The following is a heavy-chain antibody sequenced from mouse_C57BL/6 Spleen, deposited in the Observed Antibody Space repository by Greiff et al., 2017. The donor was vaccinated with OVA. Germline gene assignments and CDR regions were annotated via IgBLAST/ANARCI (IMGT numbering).Heavy chain of an antibody. CDR1: GYTFTSYW. J-gene: IGHJ4*01. CDR3: ARTSCDYAMDY. CDR2: IDPSDSYT. V-gene: IGHV1-69*01. Sequence: VQLQQPGAELVMPGASVKLSCKASGYTFTSYWMHWVKQRPGQGLEWIGEIDPSDSYTNYNQKFKGKSTLTVDKSSSTAYMQLSSLTSEDSAVYYCARTSCDYAMDYWGQGTSVTVSS.